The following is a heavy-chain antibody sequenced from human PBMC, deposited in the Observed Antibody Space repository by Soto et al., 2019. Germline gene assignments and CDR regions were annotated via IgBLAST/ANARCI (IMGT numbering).Heavy chain of an antibody. V-gene: IGHV3-21*02. CDR3: ARGRTCTGASCYGGGDY. CDR2: ISSDNNCI. CDR1: GFTFSDYS. D-gene: IGHD2-15*01. J-gene: IGHJ4*02. Sequence: EVQLVESGGGLVKPGGSLRLSCAASGFTFSDYSMNWMRQAPGKGLEWVASISSDNNCIYYRDSVEGRFTISRDNAKNSLYLQMTSLGAEDPAVYYCARGRTCTGASCYGGGDYWGQGPLVTVSS.